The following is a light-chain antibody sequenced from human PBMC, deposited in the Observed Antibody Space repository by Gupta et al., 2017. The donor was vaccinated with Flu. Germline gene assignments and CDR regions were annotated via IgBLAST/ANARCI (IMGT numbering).Light chain of an antibody. J-gene: IGLJ1*01. CDR1: SSDVGRYNV. CDR3: SSYASGNTVG. Sequence: SVTISCTGASSDVGRYNVVSCYKEHHDKEPKLIIYDVTKRPSGVPDRCSASKSANNASPHVSGLQAEDEADEYCSSYASGNTVGFGTGTRVTVL. V-gene: IGLV2-8*01. CDR2: DVT.